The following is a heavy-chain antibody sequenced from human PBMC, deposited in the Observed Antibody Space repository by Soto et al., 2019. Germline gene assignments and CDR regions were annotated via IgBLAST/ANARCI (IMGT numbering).Heavy chain of an antibody. D-gene: IGHD1-26*01. CDR3: ALRGPIVGATNGYFDY. CDR1: GGTFSSYA. CDR2: IIPNFGNT. J-gene: IGHJ4*02. Sequence: ASVKVSCKASGGTFSSYAISWVRQAPGQGLEWMGWIIPNFGNTNYAQKLQGRVTMTTDTSTSTAYMELSSLRSEDTAVYYCALRGPIVGATNGYFDYWGQGTLVTVSS. V-gene: IGHV1-69*05.